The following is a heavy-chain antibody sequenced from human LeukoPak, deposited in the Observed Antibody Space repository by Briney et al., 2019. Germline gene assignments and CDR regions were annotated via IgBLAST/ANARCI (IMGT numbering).Heavy chain of an antibody. D-gene: IGHD2/OR15-2a*01. J-gene: IGHJ4*02. Sequence: GESLQISCKGSGYIFTGYWIAWVRQLPGKGLEGVGIIYPGDSETRYSPSFQGQVTTSVDKSISTAYLQWTSLKATDSAIYYCARVPAGFTYGHFDYWGQGTLVTVSS. V-gene: IGHV5-51*01. CDR1: GYIFTGYW. CDR3: ARVPAGFTYGHFDY. CDR2: IYPGDSET.